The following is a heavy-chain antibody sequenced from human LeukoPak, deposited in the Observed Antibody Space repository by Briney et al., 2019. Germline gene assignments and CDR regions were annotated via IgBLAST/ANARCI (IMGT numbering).Heavy chain of an antibody. V-gene: IGHV1-69*13. J-gene: IGHJ5*02. Sequence: ASVKVSCKASGYTFTSYAMNWVRQAPGQGLEWMGGIIPIFGTANYAQKFQGRVTITADESTSTAYMELSSLRSEDTAVYYCARGGVNYDFWSGKSDLNWFDPWGQGTLVTVSS. CDR1: GYTFTSYA. CDR2: IIPIFGTA. CDR3: ARGGVNYDFWSGKSDLNWFDP. D-gene: IGHD3-3*01.